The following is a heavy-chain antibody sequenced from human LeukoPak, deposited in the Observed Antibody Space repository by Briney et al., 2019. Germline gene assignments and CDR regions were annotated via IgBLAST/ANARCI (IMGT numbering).Heavy chain of an antibody. CDR1: GGSISSSSYY. Sequence: SETLSLTCTVSGGSISSSSYYWGWIRQPPGKGLEWIGRIYTSGSTNYNPSLKSRVTMSVDTSKNQFSLKLSSVTAADTAVYYCARDVRDFWSGYRGYYYYGMDVWGQGTTVTVSS. V-gene: IGHV4-39*07. D-gene: IGHD3-3*01. J-gene: IGHJ6*02. CDR3: ARDVRDFWSGYRGYYYYGMDV. CDR2: IYTSGST.